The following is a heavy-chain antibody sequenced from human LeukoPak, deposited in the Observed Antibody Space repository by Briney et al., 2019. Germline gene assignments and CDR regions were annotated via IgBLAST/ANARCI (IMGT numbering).Heavy chain of an antibody. D-gene: IGHD2-15*01. J-gene: IGHJ4*02. Sequence: GGSLRLSWAASGFTFSSYAMSWVCQAPGQGLGWVSASSGSGGSTYYADSVKGRFTISRDNSKKTLYLQMNSLRAEATRENACVPPGVAVIAYWGKGTLVTVSS. CDR2: SSGSGGST. V-gene: IGHV3-23*01. CDR1: GFTFSSYA. CDR3: VPPGVAVIAY.